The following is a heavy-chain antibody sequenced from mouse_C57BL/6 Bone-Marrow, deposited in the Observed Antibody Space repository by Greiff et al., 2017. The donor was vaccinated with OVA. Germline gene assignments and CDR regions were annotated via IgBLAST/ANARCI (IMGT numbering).Heavy chain of an antibody. D-gene: IGHD4-1*01. J-gene: IGHJ3*01. CDR1: GYTFTSYG. CDR3: ARRRTGMFWFAY. Sequence: VQLVESGAELARPGASVKLSCKASGYTFTSYGISWVKQRPGQGLEWIGEIYPRSGNTYYNEKFKGKATLTADKSSSTAYMELRSLTSEDSAVYFGARRRTGMFWFAYWGQGTLVTVSA. CDR2: IYPRSGNT. V-gene: IGHV1-81*01.